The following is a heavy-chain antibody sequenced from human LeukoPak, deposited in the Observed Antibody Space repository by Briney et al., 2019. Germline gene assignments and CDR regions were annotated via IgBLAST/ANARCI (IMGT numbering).Heavy chain of an antibody. D-gene: IGHD3-16*01. J-gene: IGHJ6*03. CDR1: GFTVSSTY. Sequence: HSGGSLRLSCAASGFTVSSTYMSWVRQAPGKGLEWVSVIYSGGSTYYSDSVKGRFTISRDNYKNTLFLQMNNLRAEDTAVYYCARGRGAYYFYMDDWGKGTTVAVSS. V-gene: IGHV3-53*01. CDR2: IYSGGST. CDR3: ARGRGAYYFYMDD.